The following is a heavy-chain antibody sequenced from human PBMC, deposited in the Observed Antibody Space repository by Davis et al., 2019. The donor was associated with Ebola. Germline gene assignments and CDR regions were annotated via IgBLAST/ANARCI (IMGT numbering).Heavy chain of an antibody. CDR1: GGSFRGYY. CDR3: ARDPSSTTSNWFDP. CDR2: IYPSGST. Sequence: PSETLSLTCAVYGGSFRGYYWTWTRQSPGKGLEWIGEIYPSGSTNYNPSLKSRVTISVDKSKNQFSLTLTSVTAADTAVYYCARDPSSTTSNWFDPWGQGTLVTVSS. J-gene: IGHJ5*02. D-gene: IGHD2/OR15-2a*01. V-gene: IGHV4-34*01.